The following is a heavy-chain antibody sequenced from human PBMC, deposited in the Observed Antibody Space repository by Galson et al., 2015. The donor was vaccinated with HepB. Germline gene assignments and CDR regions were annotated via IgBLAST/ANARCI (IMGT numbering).Heavy chain of an antibody. D-gene: IGHD5-18*01. J-gene: IGHJ4*02. Sequence: SVKVSCKASGGTFSSYAISWVRQAPGQGLEWMGRIIPILGIANYAQKFQGRVTITADKSTSTAYMELSSLRSEDTAVYYCARSSIQLGGREDYWGQGTLVTVSS. CDR1: GGTFSSYA. CDR3: ARSSIQLGGREDY. CDR2: IIPILGIA. V-gene: IGHV1-69*04.